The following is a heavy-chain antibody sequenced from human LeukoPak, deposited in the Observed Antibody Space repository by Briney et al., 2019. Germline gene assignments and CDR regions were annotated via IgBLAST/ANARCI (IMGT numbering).Heavy chain of an antibody. CDR2: ISWNSGSI. Sequence: GGSLRLSCAASGSTFDDYAMHWVRQAPGKGLEWVSGISWNSGSIGYADSVKGRFTISRDNAKNSLYLQMNSLRAEDMALYYCAKDAGSGWYYFDYWGQGTLVTVSS. CDR1: GSTFDDYA. J-gene: IGHJ4*02. CDR3: AKDAGSGWYYFDY. D-gene: IGHD6-19*01. V-gene: IGHV3-9*03.